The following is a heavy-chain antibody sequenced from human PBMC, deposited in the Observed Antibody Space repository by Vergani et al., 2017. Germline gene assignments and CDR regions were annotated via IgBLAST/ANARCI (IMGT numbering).Heavy chain of an antibody. CDR2: ISGHDHRT. V-gene: IGHV3-23*01. CDR3: TKGSRGYTGYFFDY. Sequence: EVQLLESGGGLAQPGGSLRLSCVASGFRFREHGMNWVRQAPGKGLEWVSGISGHDHRTLYADSVKGRFIISRDDSKNTLHLQMNSLRADDTAVYYCTKGSRGYTGYFFDYWGQGTLATVSS. J-gene: IGHJ4*02. D-gene: IGHD5-12*01. CDR1: GFRFREHG.